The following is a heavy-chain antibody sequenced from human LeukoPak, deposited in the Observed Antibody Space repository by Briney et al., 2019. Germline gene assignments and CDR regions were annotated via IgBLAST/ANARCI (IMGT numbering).Heavy chain of an antibody. J-gene: IGHJ4*02. V-gene: IGHV1-69*05. CDR1: GGTFSSYA. D-gene: IGHD3-22*01. Sequence: ASVKVSCKASGGTFSSYAISWVRQAPGQGLEWMGGVIPIFGTANYAQKFQGRVTITTDESTSTAYMELSSLRSEDTAVYYCARDSNYYDSSGSSGWGQGTLVTVSS. CDR3: ARDSNYYDSSGSSG. CDR2: VIPIFGTA.